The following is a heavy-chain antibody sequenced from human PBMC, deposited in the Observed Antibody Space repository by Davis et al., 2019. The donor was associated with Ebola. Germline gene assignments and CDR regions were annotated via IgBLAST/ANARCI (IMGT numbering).Heavy chain of an antibody. CDR1: GYTFTSYG. D-gene: IGHD6-13*01. CDR2: ISAYNGNT. V-gene: IGHV1-18*01. Sequence: AASVKVSCKASGYTFTSYGISWVRQAPGQGLEWMGWISAYNGNTNYAQKLQGRVTMTTDTSTSTAYMELRDLISDDTAVYYCARDEQQVRPAFDIWGQGTVVIVSS. J-gene: IGHJ3*02. CDR3: ARDEQQVRPAFDI.